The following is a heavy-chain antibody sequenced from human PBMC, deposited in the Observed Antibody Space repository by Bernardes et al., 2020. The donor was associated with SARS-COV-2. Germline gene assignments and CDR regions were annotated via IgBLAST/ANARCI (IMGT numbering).Heavy chain of an antibody. CDR3: ARGHSGYNYGVDY. CDR1: GYTFSSHG. J-gene: IGHJ4*02. V-gene: IGHV1-18*04. CDR2: ISPYTGDT. D-gene: IGHD5-18*01. Sequence: SVKVSCKASGYTFSSHGITWVRQAPGQGLEWMGWISPYTGDTNYAQKFQGRVTMTTDTSPSTAYMDLRSLRSDDTAVYYCARGHSGYNYGVDYWGQGTLVSVSS.